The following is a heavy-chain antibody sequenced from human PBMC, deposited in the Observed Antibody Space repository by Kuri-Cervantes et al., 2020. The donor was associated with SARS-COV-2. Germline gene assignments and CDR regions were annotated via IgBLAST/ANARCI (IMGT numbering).Heavy chain of an antibody. CDR3: ARDHYYDSSGYSPPNYYYYGMDV. CDR2: ISYDGSNK. J-gene: IGHJ6*02. Sequence: GGSLRLSCAASGFTFSSYAMSWVRRAPGKGLEWVAVISYDGSNKYYADSVKGRFTISRGNSKNTLYLQMNSLRAEDTAVYYCARDHYYDSSGYSPPNYYYYGMDVWGQGTTVTVSS. D-gene: IGHD3-22*01. CDR1: GFTFSSYA. V-gene: IGHV3-30-3*01.